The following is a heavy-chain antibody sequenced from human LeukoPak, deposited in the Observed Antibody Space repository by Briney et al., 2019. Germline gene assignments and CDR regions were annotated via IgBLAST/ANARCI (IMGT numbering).Heavy chain of an antibody. J-gene: IGHJ5*01. Sequence: GGSLRLSCAASGFTFSSYGMHWVRQAPGKGLEWVTFIRYDGSNKYYADSVKGRFTISRDNSKNTLYLQMNSLRAEDTAVYYCAKSASIILRYFDWFDYWGPGTLVTVSS. CDR1: GFTFSSYG. CDR2: IRYDGSNK. CDR3: AKSASIILRYFDWFDY. V-gene: IGHV3-30*02. D-gene: IGHD3-9*01.